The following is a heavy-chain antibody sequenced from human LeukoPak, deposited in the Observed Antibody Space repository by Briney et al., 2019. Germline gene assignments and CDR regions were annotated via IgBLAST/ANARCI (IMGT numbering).Heavy chain of an antibody. D-gene: IGHD3-22*01. CDR3: ANPDYDSSTYVGDY. Sequence: GGSLRLSCVASGFTFSSFGMHWVRQAPGKGLEWVAFIRYDGSNKYHADSVKGRFTISRDNSKNTLYLQMNSLRAEDTAVYYCANPDYDSSTYVGDYWGQGTLVTVSS. CDR2: IRYDGSNK. CDR1: GFTFSSFG. V-gene: IGHV3-30*02. J-gene: IGHJ4*02.